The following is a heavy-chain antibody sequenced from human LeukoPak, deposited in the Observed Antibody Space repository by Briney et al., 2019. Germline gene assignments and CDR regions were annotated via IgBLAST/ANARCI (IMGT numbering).Heavy chain of an antibody. D-gene: IGHD6-13*01. J-gene: IGHJ4*02. Sequence: GGSLRLSCAASGFTFSSYGMHWVRQAPGKGLEWVAVIWYDGSNKYYADSVKGRFTISRDNSKNTLYLQMNSLRAEDTAVYYCAGAGSSSWFDFDYWGQGTLVTVSS. CDR1: GFTFSSYG. CDR3: AGAGSSSWFDFDY. V-gene: IGHV3-33*01. CDR2: IWYDGSNK.